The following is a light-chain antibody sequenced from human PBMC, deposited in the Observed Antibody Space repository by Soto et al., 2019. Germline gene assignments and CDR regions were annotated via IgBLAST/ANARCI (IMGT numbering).Light chain of an antibody. CDR1: KVISSY. CDR3: QQRANWPHT. V-gene: IGKV3D-11*01. Sequence: EIVSTQSPATLSLSPGERAALSCRASKVISSYLAWYQQKPGQAPRLLIYTASQRATGIPARFSGSGSGTDFTLTISSLEPEDSAVYYCQQRANWPHTFGHGTKLEIK. CDR2: TAS. J-gene: IGKJ2*01.